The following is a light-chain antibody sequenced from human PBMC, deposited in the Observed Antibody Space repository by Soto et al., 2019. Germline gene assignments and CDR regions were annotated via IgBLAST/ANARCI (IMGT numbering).Light chain of an antibody. Sequence: AIRMTQSPSSLSASTGDRVTITCRASQGISSYLAWYQQKPGKAPKLLIYAASTLQSGVPSRFSSSGSGTDFTLTISCLQSEDFATYYCQQYYSYPRGTFGQGTKVEIK. J-gene: IGKJ1*01. CDR2: AAS. CDR3: QQYYSYPRGT. CDR1: QGISSY. V-gene: IGKV1-8*01.